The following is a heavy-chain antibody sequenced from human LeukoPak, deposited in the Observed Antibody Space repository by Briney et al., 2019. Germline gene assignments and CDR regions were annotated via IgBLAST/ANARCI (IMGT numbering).Heavy chain of an antibody. CDR3: ARQEGGIVGPY. V-gene: IGHV4-4*07. CDR2: IYTGGST. CDR1: GGSINSYF. J-gene: IGHJ4*02. D-gene: IGHD1-26*01. Sequence: SETLSLTCTISGGSINSYFWTWIRQPAGKGLEWIGRIYTGGSTNYNPSLKSRVTMSVDTSKNQFSLKLSSVTAADTAVYYCARQEGGIVGPYWGQGTLVTVSS.